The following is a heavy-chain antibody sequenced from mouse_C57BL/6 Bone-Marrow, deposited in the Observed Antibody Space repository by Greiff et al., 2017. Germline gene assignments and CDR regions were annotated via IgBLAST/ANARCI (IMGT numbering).Heavy chain of an antibody. CDR3: ARGSTWYFDV. Sequence: EVQVVESGGGLVKPGGSLKLSCAASGFTFSDYGMHWVRQAPEKGLEWVAYISSGRSTIYYADTVKGRFTISRDNAKNTLFLQMTSLRSEDTAMYYCARGSTWYFDVWGTGTTVTVSS. D-gene: IGHD1-1*01. CDR2: ISSGRSTI. J-gene: IGHJ1*03. CDR1: GFTFSDYG. V-gene: IGHV5-17*01.